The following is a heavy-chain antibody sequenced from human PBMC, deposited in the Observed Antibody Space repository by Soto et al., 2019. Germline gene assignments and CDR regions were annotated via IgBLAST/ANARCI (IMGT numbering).Heavy chain of an antibody. Sequence: ASVKVSCKASGGTFSSYAISWVRQAPGQGLEWMGGIIPIFGTANYAQKFQGRVTITADESTSTAYMELSSLRSEDTAVYYCAFVKAYCGGDCFLSVYWGQGPLVTVS. CDR1: GGTFSSYA. CDR3: AFVKAYCGGDCFLSVY. CDR2: IIPIFGTA. D-gene: IGHD2-21*02. V-gene: IGHV1-69*13. J-gene: IGHJ4*02.